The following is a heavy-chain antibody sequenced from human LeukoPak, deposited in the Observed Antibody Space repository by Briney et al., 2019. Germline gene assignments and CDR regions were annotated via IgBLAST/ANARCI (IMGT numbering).Heavy chain of an antibody. CDR1: GFTFSSYE. D-gene: IGHD1-26*01. Sequence: GGSLRLSCAASGFTFSSYEMNWVRQAPGKGLEWVSLIYSGGSTYYADSVKGRFTISRDNSKNTLYLQMNSLRAEDTAVYYCARVATRSGNYHLDYWGQGTLVTVSS. CDR2: IYSGGST. J-gene: IGHJ4*02. V-gene: IGHV3-66*01. CDR3: ARVATRSGNYHLDY.